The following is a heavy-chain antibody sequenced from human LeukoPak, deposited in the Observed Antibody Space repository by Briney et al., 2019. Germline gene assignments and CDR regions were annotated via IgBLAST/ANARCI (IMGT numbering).Heavy chain of an antibody. V-gene: IGHV1-69*13. CDR1: GGTFSSYA. CDR3: ARSYDSSGYFIGGDAFDI. CDR2: ITPIFGTA. J-gene: IGHJ3*02. Sequence: ASVKVSCKASGGTFSSYAISWVRQAPGQGLEWMGGITPIFGTANYAQKFQGRVTITADESTSTAYMELSSLRSEDTAVYYCARSYDSSGYFIGGDAFDIWGQGTMVTVSS. D-gene: IGHD3-22*01.